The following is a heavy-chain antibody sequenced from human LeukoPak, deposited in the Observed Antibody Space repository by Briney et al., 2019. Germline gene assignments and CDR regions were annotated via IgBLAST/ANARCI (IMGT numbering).Heavy chain of an antibody. CDR1: GFTFSRYG. D-gene: IGHD7-27*01. CDR3: AKRATEEHQLGGRVDY. V-gene: IGHV3-30*02. J-gene: IGHJ4*02. Sequence: GGSLRLSCAASGFTFSRYGMHWVRQAPGKGLEWVAFIRYDGSNKFYADSVKGRFTISRDISKNALFMQMNSLRVEDTAVYYYAKRATEEHQLGGRVDYWGQGTLVTVSS. CDR2: IRYDGSNK.